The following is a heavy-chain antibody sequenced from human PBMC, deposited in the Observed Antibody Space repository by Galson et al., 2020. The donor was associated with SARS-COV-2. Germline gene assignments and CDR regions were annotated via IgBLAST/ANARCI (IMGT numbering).Heavy chain of an antibody. D-gene: IGHD6-19*01. J-gene: IGHJ4*02. CDR3: VRMVGEYDSGWSFDY. CDR2: IDWDDYK. V-gene: IGHV2-70*11. Sequence: SGPTLVKPTQTLTLTRTFSGFSLSTSGMYVGWIRQPPGKALEWLARIDWDDYKYYNTSLKTRLTISKDTSKNQVVLTMTNMDPVDTATYYSVRMVGEYDSGWSFDYWGQGTLVTVSS. CDR1: GFSLSTSGMY.